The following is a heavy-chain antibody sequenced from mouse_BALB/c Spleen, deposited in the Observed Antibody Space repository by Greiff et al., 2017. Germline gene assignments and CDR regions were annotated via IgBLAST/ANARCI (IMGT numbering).Heavy chain of an antibody. V-gene: IGHV2-9*02. Sequence: QVQLQESGPGLVAPSQSLSITCTVSGFSLTSYGVHWVRQPPGRGLEWLGVIWAGGSTNYNSALMSRLSISKDNSKSQVFLKMNSLQTDDTAMYYCARAPKWAYYAMDYWGQGTSVTVSS. CDR1: GFSLTSYG. CDR2: IWAGGST. D-gene: IGHD1-3*01. CDR3: ARAPKWAYYAMDY. J-gene: IGHJ4*01.